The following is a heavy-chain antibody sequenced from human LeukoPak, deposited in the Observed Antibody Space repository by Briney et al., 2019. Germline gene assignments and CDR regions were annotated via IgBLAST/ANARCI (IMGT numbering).Heavy chain of an antibody. D-gene: IGHD5-18*01. Sequence: GGSLRLSCAASGFTFSRNAMHWVRQAPGKGLEWVAVISFDGSKQYYADSVKGRFTISRDNSKNTLYLQMSSLRGEDTAVYYCATYVDTAMGDWGQGTLVTVSS. CDR3: ATYVDTAMGD. CDR1: GFTFSRNA. J-gene: IGHJ4*02. CDR2: ISFDGSKQ. V-gene: IGHV3-30*03.